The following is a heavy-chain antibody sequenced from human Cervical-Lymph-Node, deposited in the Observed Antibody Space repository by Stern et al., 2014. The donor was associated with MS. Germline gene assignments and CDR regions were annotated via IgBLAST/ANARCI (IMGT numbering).Heavy chain of an antibody. CDR1: GFTFDDFA. D-gene: IGHD5-24*01. V-gene: IGHV3-9*01. CDR2: IGWSGGHM. Sequence: EVQLVESGGGLVPPGRSLRLSCVTSGFTFDDFAMSWVRQAPGKGLEWVSSIGWSGGHMDYAGSVKGRFTISRDNAKNSLFLQMDSLRAEDSALYYCTKGRDGYNYEQDYWGQGTLVTVSS. J-gene: IGHJ4*02. CDR3: TKGRDGYNYEQDY.